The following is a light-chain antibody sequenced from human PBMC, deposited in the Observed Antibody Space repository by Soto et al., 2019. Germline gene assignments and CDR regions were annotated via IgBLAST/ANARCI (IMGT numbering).Light chain of an antibody. Sequence: QSVLTQPPSVSGARGQRVTISCTGSSSNIGAGYDVHWYQQLPGTAPKLLIYGNSNRPSGVPDRFSGSKSGTSASLAITGLQAEDEADYYCQSYDSSLSAYVVFGGGTKVTVL. V-gene: IGLV1-40*01. CDR3: QSYDSSLSAYVV. CDR1: SSNIGAGYD. CDR2: GNS. J-gene: IGLJ2*01.